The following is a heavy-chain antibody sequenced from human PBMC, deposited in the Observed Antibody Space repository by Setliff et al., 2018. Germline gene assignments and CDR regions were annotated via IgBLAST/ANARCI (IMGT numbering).Heavy chain of an antibody. J-gene: IGHJ6*03. CDR1: GFTFRSYS. D-gene: IGHD3-16*01. CDR3: ARGGGYYYYYMDV. V-gene: IGHV3-48*01. CDR2: ISSSSSTV. Sequence: GSLRLSCAAPGFTFRSYSMKWVRQAPGKGLEWVSYISSSSSTVYYADSVKGRFTISRDNAKNLLYLQMNSLRAEDTAVYYCARGGGYYYYYMDVWGKGTTVTVSS.